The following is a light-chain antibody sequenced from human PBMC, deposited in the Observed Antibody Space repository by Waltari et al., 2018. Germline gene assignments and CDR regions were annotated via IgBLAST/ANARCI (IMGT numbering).Light chain of an antibody. Sequence: TCRARKGISSNLAWYQQKPGKAPKLLISAASTLQSGVPLRFSGSGSGTDFTLTISSLQPEDFATYYCQQLNSYPITFGQGTRLEIK. CDR1: KGISSN. CDR3: QQLNSYPIT. V-gene: IGKV1-9*01. J-gene: IGKJ5*01. CDR2: AAS.